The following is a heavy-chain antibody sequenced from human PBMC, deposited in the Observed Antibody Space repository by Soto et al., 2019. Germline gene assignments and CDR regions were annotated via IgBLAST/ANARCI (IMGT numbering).Heavy chain of an antibody. V-gene: IGHV1-69*06. Sequence: SVKVSCKASGGTFSSYAISWVRQAPGQGLEWMGGIIPIFGTANYAQKFQGRVTITADKSTSTAYMELSSLRSEDTAVYYCARELGYNWNYEVSYNWFDPWGQGAPVTVSS. D-gene: IGHD1-7*01. CDR1: GGTFSSYA. CDR2: IIPIFGTA. J-gene: IGHJ5*02. CDR3: ARELGYNWNYEVSYNWFDP.